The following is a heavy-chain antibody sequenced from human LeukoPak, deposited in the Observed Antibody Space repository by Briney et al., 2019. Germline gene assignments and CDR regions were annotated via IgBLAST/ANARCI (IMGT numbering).Heavy chain of an antibody. Sequence: GGSLRLSCAASGFTFSSYGMHWVRQAPGKGLEWVAFIRYDGSNKYYADSVKGRFTISRDNSKNTLYLQMNSLRAEDTAVYYCAREWRNYYDSSSLPASVDAFDIWGQGTMVTVSS. CDR1: GFTFSSYG. CDR2: IRYDGSNK. CDR3: AREWRNYYDSSSLPASVDAFDI. J-gene: IGHJ3*02. D-gene: IGHD3-22*01. V-gene: IGHV3-30*02.